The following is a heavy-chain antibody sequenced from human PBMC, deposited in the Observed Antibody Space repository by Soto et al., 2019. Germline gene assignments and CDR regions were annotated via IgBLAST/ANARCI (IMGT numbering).Heavy chain of an antibody. CDR1: GYTFTSYG. CDR2: ISAYNGNT. D-gene: IGHD2-2*01. J-gene: IGHJ6*02. CDR3: ARVVYVPSYYYYGMDV. V-gene: IGHV1-18*01. Sequence: QVQLVQSGAEVKKPGASVKVSCKASGYTFTSYGISWVRQAPGQGLEWMGWISAYNGNTNYAQKLQGRVTMTADTSTSTAYMELRSLRSDDTAVYYCARVVYVPSYYYYGMDVWGQGTTVTVSS.